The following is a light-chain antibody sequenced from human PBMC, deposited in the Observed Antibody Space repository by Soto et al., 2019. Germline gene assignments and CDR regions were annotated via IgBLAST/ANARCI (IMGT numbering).Light chain of an antibody. Sequence: QSVLTQPPSASGSPGQSVTISCTGTSSDVGGYNYVSWYQQHPGKAPKLMIYEVSKRPSGVTDRFSGSKSGNTAYLTVSGLQAEDEADYYCRSYAGSNNLYVFGTGTKVTVL. V-gene: IGLV2-8*01. CDR3: RSYAGSNNLYV. J-gene: IGLJ1*01. CDR1: SSDVGGYNY. CDR2: EVS.